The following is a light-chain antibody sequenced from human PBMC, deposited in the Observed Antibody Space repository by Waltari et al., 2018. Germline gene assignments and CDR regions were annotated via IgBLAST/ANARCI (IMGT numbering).Light chain of an antibody. J-gene: IGLJ3*02. CDR3: STWDYSLRAWV. V-gene: IGLV1-36*01. CDR1: NNKAGSYA. Sequence: QSALTQAAPVSGTVGQKVTLSCIGNNNKAGSYAVSWYQQISHDAPKTVMFGDFLPSGIPDRFSGSKSGTTASLTISGLQPEDEADYYCSTWDYSLRAWVFGGGTILTVL. CDR2: GD.